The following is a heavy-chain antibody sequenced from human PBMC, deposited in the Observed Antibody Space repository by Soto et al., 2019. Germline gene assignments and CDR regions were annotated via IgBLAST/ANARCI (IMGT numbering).Heavy chain of an antibody. CDR1: GYTFASFG. J-gene: IGHJ6*02. Sequence: QVQLVQSGPEVKKPGASVKVSCKASGYTFASFGVHWVRQAPGQGLEWMGWISANNGNTYYTQKVQGRVTMTTDTSTSTGYMELRSLRSDDTAVYFCARTPSPEWVGTFFDLDVWGQGTTVIVSS. D-gene: IGHD1-7*01. CDR3: ARTPSPEWVGTFFDLDV. CDR2: ISANNGNT. V-gene: IGHV1-18*01.